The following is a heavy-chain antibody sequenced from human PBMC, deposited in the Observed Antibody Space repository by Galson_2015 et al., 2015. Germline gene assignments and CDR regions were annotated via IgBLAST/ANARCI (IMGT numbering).Heavy chain of an antibody. Sequence: CAISGDSVSTNSGAWNWIRQFPSRGLEWLGRTYYRSKWYTEYAVSVESRITINPDTSKNQFSLQLNSVTPEDTAVYYCARDNWNYLSFDYSCQGSLVTVSS. CDR1: GDSVSTNSGA. D-gene: IGHD1-7*01. J-gene: IGHJ4*02. CDR2: TYYRSKWYT. V-gene: IGHV6-1*01. CDR3: ARDNWNYLSFDY.